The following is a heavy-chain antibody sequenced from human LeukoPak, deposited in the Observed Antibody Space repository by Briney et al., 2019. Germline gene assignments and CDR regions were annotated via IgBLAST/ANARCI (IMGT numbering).Heavy chain of an antibody. Sequence: ASVKVSCKVSGYALSESSMHWVRQAPGKGLEWMGGFDPEDGERVYAQMLQGRVTMTEDTSTDTAYMELSSLRSEDTAVYFCATGRPGSLLDYWGQGTVVTVSS. J-gene: IGHJ4*02. CDR3: ATGRPGSLLDY. V-gene: IGHV1-24*01. CDR2: FDPEDGER. CDR1: GYALSESS. D-gene: IGHD1-1*01.